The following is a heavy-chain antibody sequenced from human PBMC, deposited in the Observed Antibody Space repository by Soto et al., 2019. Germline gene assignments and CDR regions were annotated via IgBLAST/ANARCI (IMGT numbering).Heavy chain of an antibody. CDR2: VIPIFATA. D-gene: IGHD2-15*01. V-gene: IGHV1-69*01. Sequence: QVQLVQSGAEVKKPGSSVKVSCKASGGTFSNYAISWVRQAPGQGLEWMGGVIPIFATANYAQKFQGRVKINADESTSTAYMELSSMRSEDTAVYYCARGRYCSGGRCYSSFDIWGQGTMVTVSS. J-gene: IGHJ3*02. CDR1: GGTFSNYA. CDR3: ARGRYCSGGRCYSSFDI.